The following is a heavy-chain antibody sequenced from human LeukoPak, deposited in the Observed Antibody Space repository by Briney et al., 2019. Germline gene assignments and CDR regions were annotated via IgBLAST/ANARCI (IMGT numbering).Heavy chain of an antibody. V-gene: IGHV1-2*02. J-gene: IGHJ5*02. Sequence: ASVKVSCKASGYTFTDYYMHWVRQAPGQGLECMGWINPNSGGTNYAQKFQGRVSMTRDTSISTAYMELSRLRSDDTAFYYCARGGRNFYDSSYRWGEGTLVTVSS. CDR1: GYTFTDYY. CDR3: ARGGRNFYDSSYR. CDR2: INPNSGGT. D-gene: IGHD3-22*01.